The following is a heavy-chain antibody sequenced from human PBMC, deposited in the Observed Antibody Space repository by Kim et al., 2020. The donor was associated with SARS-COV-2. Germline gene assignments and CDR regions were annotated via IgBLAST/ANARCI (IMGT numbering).Heavy chain of an antibody. CDR3: ARHPDFWSDKNWFDP. CDR1: GGSISSYY. Sequence: SETLSLTCTVSGGSISSYYWSWIRQPAGKGLEWIGRIYTSGSTNYNPSLKSRVTMSVDTSKNQFSLKLSSVTAADTAVYYCARHPDFWSDKNWFDPWGQGTLVTVSS. V-gene: IGHV4-4*07. J-gene: IGHJ5*02. D-gene: IGHD3-3*01. CDR2: IYTSGST.